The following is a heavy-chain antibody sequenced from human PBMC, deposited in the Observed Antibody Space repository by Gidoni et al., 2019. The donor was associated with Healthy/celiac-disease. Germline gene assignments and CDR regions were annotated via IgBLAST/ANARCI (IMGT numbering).Heavy chain of an antibody. J-gene: IGHJ3*02. Sequence: QVQLQESGPGLVKPSETLSLTCTVSGGSISSYYWSWIRQPPGKGLEWIGYIYYSGSTNYNPSLKSRVTISVDTSKNQFSLKLSSVTAADTAVYYCAREDILTASWAFDIWGQGTMVTVSS. CDR1: GGSISSYY. CDR2: IYYSGST. D-gene: IGHD3-9*01. V-gene: IGHV4-59*12. CDR3: AREDILTASWAFDI.